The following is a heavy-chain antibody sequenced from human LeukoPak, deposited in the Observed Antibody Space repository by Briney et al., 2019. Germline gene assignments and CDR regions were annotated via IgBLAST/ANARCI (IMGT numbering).Heavy chain of an antibody. Sequence: PGGSLRLSCAASGFTFSSYEMIWVRQAPGKGLEWVSYIRSSGSTIYYADSVKGRFNISRDNAKNSLYLQMNSLRAEDTAVYYCARDFGRWYFDYWGQGTLVTVSS. CDR2: IRSSGSTI. CDR3: ARDFGRWYFDY. D-gene: IGHD4-23*01. J-gene: IGHJ4*02. V-gene: IGHV3-48*03. CDR1: GFTFSSYE.